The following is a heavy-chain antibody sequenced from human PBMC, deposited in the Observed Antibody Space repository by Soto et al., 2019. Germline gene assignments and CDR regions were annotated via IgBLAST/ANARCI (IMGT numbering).Heavy chain of an antibody. CDR2: ISPYSGNT. J-gene: IGHJ6*02. CDR3: AMVDNCVTPNPHDV. Sequence: QVQLVQSGDEVRKPGSSVKVSCKASGYIFVNYGIAWVRQAPGQGLEWMGWISPYSGNTHYASQVQGRLTMTTDTYTSTAYMDLGNMTSDDTAVYYCAMVDNCVTPNPHDVWGQGTTVTVSS. CDR1: GYIFVNYG. V-gene: IGHV1-18*01. D-gene: IGHD5-12*01.